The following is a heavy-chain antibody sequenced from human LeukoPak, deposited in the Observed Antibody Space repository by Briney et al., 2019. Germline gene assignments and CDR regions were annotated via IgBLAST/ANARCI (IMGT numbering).Heavy chain of an antibody. V-gene: IGHV4-39*01. CDR1: GGSINSSSYY. D-gene: IGHD2-2*01. CDR3: ARHPVVRHWFDP. J-gene: IGHJ5*02. CDR2: IYYSGST. Sequence: SETLSLTCTVSGGSINSSSYYWGWIRQPPGKGLEWIGSIYYSGSTYYNPSLNSRATISVDTSKNQFSLELNSVTAADTAMYYCARHPVVRHWFDPWGQGTLVTVSS.